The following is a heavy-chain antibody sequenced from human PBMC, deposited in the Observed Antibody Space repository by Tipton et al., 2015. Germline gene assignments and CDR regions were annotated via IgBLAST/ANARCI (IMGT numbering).Heavy chain of an antibody. CDR3: ARHVSFYYDTHGSDALDI. V-gene: IGHV5-51*07. J-gene: IGHJ3*02. Sequence: VQLVQSGAEVKKPGESLKISCKGSGYSFSNYWIGWVHQMPGKGLEWMGIIYPGDSHTRYNPSFQGQVTISADKSISTAYLHWCSLKASDTAMYYCARHVSFYYDTHGSDALDIWAQGTMVTVSS. CDR2: IYPGDSHT. CDR1: GYSFSNYW. D-gene: IGHD3-22*01.